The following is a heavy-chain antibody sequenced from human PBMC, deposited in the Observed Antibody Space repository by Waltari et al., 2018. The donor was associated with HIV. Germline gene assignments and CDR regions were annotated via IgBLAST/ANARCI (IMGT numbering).Heavy chain of an antibody. J-gene: IGHJ4*02. CDR3: ARDRGGSSSLVLDS. Sequence: QVQLVESGGGVVQPGRSLRLSCAASGSTFKNYGMHWVRQATGKGLEWVAVIWYDGSNKYYADSVKGRFTISRDNSKNRLYLQMNSLRAEDTAVYYCARDRGGSSSLVLDSWGQGTLVTVSS. V-gene: IGHV3-33*01. D-gene: IGHD6-6*01. CDR2: IWYDGSNK. CDR1: GSTFKNYG.